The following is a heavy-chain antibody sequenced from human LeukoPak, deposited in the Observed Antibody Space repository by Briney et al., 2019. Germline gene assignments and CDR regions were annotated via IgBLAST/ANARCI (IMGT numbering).Heavy chain of an antibody. CDR3: ARESSGSGWDTFDY. Sequence: SETLSLTCAVYGGSFSGYYWSWIRQPPGRGLEWIGEINHSGNTNYIPSLKSRVTISADTSKNHFSLKLSSVTAADTAVYYCARESSGSGWDTFDYWGQGTLVTVSS. J-gene: IGHJ4*02. CDR1: GGSFSGYY. CDR2: INHSGNT. D-gene: IGHD6-19*01. V-gene: IGHV4-34*01.